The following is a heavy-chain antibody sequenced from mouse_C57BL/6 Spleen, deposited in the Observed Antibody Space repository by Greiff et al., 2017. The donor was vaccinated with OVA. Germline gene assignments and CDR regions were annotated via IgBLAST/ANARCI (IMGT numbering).Heavy chain of an antibody. Sequence: VQLKESGPELVKPGDSVKISCKASGYSFTGYFMNWVMQSHGKSLEWIGRINPYNGDTFYNQKFKGKATLTVDKSSSTAHMELRSLTSEDSAVYYCARGDYYFDYWGQGTTLTVSS. J-gene: IGHJ2*01. CDR2: INPYNGDT. CDR3: ARGDYYFDY. V-gene: IGHV1-20*01. CDR1: GYSFTGYF.